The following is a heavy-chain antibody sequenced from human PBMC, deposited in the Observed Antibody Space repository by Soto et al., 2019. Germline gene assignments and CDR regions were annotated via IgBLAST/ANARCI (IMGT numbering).Heavy chain of an antibody. Sequence: PGGSLRLSCAGSGFTFSNFAMSWVRLAPGKGLEWVSAIDGAGASTYYADSVRGRFSISRDNSKSTLHLQMNSLRGDDTAVYYCVKASWNKDICYTGGSWFDPWGQGTLVTVSS. CDR2: IDGAGAST. V-gene: IGHV3-23*01. J-gene: IGHJ5*02. D-gene: IGHD2-8*01. CDR3: VKASWNKDICYTGGSWFDP. CDR1: GFTFSNFA.